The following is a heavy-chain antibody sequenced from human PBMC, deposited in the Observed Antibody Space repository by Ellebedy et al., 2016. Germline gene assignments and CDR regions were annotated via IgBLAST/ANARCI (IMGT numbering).Heavy chain of an antibody. D-gene: IGHD2-15*01. CDR1: GFTFSSYG. Sequence: GESLKISCAASGFTFSSYGMHWVRQAPGKGLEWVAVIWYDGTNKYYADSVKGRFTISRDNSKNTLYLQMNSLRAEDTAVYYCAMCSGGSCYSGDYFDYWGQGTLVTVSS. J-gene: IGHJ4*02. V-gene: IGHV3-33*01. CDR2: IWYDGTNK. CDR3: AMCSGGSCYSGDYFDY.